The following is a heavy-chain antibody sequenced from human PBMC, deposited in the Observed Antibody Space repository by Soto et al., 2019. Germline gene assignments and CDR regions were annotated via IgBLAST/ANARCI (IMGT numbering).Heavy chain of an antibody. D-gene: IGHD6-19*01. V-gene: IGHV3-23*01. Sequence: GGSLRLSCAASVFTFSIYAMSWVRQAPGKGLEWVSGISGSGGDTFYADSVKGRFTISRDNPKNTLYLQMNRLSAEDTAVYYCAVYNSGWYGAFDSWGQRTMVTVSS. CDR2: ISGSGGDT. CDR1: VFTFSIYA. J-gene: IGHJ3*01. CDR3: AVYNSGWYGAFDS.